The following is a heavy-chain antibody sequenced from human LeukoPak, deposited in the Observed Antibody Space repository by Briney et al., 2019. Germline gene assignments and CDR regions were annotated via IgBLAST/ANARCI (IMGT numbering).Heavy chain of an antibody. CDR1: GFTFDDYA. Sequence: QTAGSLRLSCAASGFTFDDYAMHWVRQAPGKGLEWVSLISGDGGSTYYADSVKGRFTISRDNSKNSLYLQMNSLRTEDTALYYCAKDLWFGELYGMDVWGQGTTVTVSS. V-gene: IGHV3-43*02. D-gene: IGHD3-10*01. CDR2: ISGDGGST. CDR3: AKDLWFGELYGMDV. J-gene: IGHJ6*02.